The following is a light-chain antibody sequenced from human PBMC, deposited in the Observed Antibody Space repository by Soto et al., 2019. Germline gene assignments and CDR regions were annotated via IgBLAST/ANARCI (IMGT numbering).Light chain of an antibody. V-gene: IGLV1-51*01. Sequence: QALLTEPPSVSVAAGQTVTISCSGNNANICSNYVSWYQQFPGTAPKLLIYDNDQRPSGIPERFSGSKSGTSATLGITGIKTGDEADDDCGAWDTSVDLHCVFGGATTVTVL. CDR1: NANICSNY. CDR2: DND. CDR3: GAWDTSVDLHCV. J-gene: IGLJ3*02.